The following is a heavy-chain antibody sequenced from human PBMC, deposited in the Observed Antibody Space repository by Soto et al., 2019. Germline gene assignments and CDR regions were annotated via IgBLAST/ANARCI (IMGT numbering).Heavy chain of an antibody. D-gene: IGHD4-17*01. J-gene: IGHJ4*02. CDR2: IYYSGST. CDR3: ARASTTVTTLDY. CDR1: GGSISSYY. V-gene: IGHV4-59*12. Sequence: SETLSLTCTVSGGSISSYYWSWIRQPPGKGLEWIGYIYYSGSTYYNPSLKSRVTISVDTSKNQFSLKLSSVTAADTAVYYCARASTTVTTLDYWGQGTLVTVSS.